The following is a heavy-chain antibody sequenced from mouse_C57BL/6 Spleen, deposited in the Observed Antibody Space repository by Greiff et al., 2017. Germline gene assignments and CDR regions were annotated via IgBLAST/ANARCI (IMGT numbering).Heavy chain of an antibody. CDR2: IYPGDGDT. CDR3: ARRYGSSYGYCDV. CDR1: GYAFSSYW. J-gene: IGHJ1*03. Sequence: QVQLKESGAELVKPGASVKISCKASGYAFSSYWMNWVKQRPGKGLEWIGQIYPGDGDTTYNGKFKGKATLTADKSSSTAYMQLSSLTSEDSAVYFCARRYGSSYGYCDVWGTGTTVTVSS. D-gene: IGHD1-1*01. V-gene: IGHV1-80*01.